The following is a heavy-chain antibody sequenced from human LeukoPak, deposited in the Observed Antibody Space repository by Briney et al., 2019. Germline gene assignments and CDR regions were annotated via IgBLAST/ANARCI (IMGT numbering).Heavy chain of an antibody. V-gene: IGHV1-8*01. CDR3: ARVRDILTGYPPDY. D-gene: IGHD3-9*01. Sequence: ASVKVSCKASGYTFTSYDINWVRQATGQGLEWMGWMNPNSGNTGYAQKFQGRVTMTRNTSISTAYMELGSLRSEDTAVYYCARVRDILTGYPPDYWGQGTLVTVSS. CDR1: GYTFTSYD. J-gene: IGHJ4*02. CDR2: MNPNSGNT.